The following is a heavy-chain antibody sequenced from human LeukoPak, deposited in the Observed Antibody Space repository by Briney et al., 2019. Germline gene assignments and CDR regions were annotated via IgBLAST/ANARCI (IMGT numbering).Heavy chain of an antibody. CDR2: ISWNSGSI. CDR3: AKDIGAGIAAACFDY. D-gene: IGHD6-13*01. CDR1: GFTFDDYA. Sequence: SLRLSCAASGFTFDDYAMHWVRQAPGKGLEWVSGISWNSGSIGYADSVKGRFTISRDNAKNSLYLQMNSLRAEDTALYYCAKDIGAGIAAACFDYWGQGTLVTVSS. J-gene: IGHJ4*02. V-gene: IGHV3-9*01.